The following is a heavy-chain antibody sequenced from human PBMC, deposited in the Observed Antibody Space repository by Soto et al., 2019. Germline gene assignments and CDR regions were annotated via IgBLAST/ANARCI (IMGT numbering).Heavy chain of an antibody. V-gene: IGHV1-69*01. CDR2: IIPISDTT. Sequence: QVQLVQSGAEVKKPGSSVTVSCKASGGTFCNYAISWVRQAPGQGLEWMGGIIPISDTTNYAQKFQGRVTITADESTSTAYKGLSSLRSEDTAVYYCARSQGSSTSLEIYYYYYYGMDVWGQGTTVTVSS. J-gene: IGHJ6*02. CDR1: GGTFCNYA. CDR3: ARSQGSSTSLEIYYYYYYGMDV. D-gene: IGHD2-2*01.